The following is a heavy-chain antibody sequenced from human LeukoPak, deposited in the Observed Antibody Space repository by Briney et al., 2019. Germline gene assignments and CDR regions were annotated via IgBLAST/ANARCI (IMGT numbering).Heavy chain of an antibody. CDR2: IDPSDSYT. D-gene: IGHD3-10*01. CDR1: GYSFSDYW. V-gene: IGHV5-10-1*01. J-gene: IGHJ5*02. Sequence: GESLKISCEGSGYSFSDYWIGWVRQMPGKGLEWMGRIDPSDSYTNYSPSFQGHVTISADKSISTAYLQWSSLKASDTAIYYCARLDTGNWFDPWGQGTLVTVSS. CDR3: ARLDTGNWFDP.